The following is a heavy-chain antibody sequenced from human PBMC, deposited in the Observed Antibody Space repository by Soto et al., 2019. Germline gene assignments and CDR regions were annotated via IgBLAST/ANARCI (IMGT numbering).Heavy chain of an antibody. Sequence: QVQLVQSGAEVKKPGASVKVSCKASGYTFSTFGISWVRQAPGQGLEWMGWMSPNNGNTNYARKFQGRVTMTTDTSTRTAYMELRSLKSDDTALYYCARDPGGATGFDPWGQGTLVTVSS. V-gene: IGHV1-18*04. CDR3: ARDPGGATGFDP. CDR1: GYTFSTFG. CDR2: MSPNNGNT. J-gene: IGHJ5*02. D-gene: IGHD1-1*01.